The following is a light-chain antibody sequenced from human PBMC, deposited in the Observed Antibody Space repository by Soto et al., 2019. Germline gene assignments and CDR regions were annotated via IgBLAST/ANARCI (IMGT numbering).Light chain of an antibody. J-gene: IGLJ1*01. CDR1: SGHSSYA. CDR2: LNSDGSH. CDR3: QTWGTGIQV. V-gene: IGLV4-69*01. Sequence: QSVLTQSPSASASLGASVKLTCTLSSGHSSYAIAWHQQQPEKGPRYLMKLNSDGSHSKGGGIPDRFSGSSSAAERYLTISSLQSEDEADYYCQTWGTGIQVFGTGTKVTVL.